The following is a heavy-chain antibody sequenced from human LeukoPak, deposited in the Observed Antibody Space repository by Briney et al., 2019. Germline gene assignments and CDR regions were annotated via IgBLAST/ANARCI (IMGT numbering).Heavy chain of an antibody. J-gene: IGHJ4*02. Sequence: PSETLSLTCAVSNYPITSDYYWVWIRQPPGQGLEWIGQIFHSGIAHYNPSLKSRLTIFVDTSKNQFSLKVNSVTAADTAVYYCARNGTVTVSGTKFNYFDYWGQGTLVTVSS. CDR3: ARNGTVTVSGTKFNYFDY. CDR2: IFHSGIA. D-gene: IGHD4-17*01. V-gene: IGHV4-38-2*01. CDR1: NYPITSDYY.